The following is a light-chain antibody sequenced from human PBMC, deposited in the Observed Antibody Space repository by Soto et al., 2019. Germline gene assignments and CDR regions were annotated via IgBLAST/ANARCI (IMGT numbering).Light chain of an antibody. Sequence: QSALTQPASVSGSPGQSITISCTGTSSDVGGCNYVSWYQQHPGKAPKLIIYDVNNRPSGVSNRFSGSKSGNTASLTISGLRAEAEADYHCSSCTTSSTVVFGGGTKVTVL. CDR2: DVN. CDR3: SSCTTSSTVV. J-gene: IGLJ2*01. CDR1: SSDVGGCNY. V-gene: IGLV2-14*01.